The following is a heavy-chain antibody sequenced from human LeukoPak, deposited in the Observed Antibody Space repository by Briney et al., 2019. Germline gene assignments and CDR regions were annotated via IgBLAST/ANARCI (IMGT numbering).Heavy chain of an antibody. Sequence: PSETLSLTCTISGGSISSYYWSWIRQPPGKGLEWIGYIYTSGSTNYNPSLNSRVTILVDTSKNQISLKLSSVTAADTAVYYCARHVTTYSPFDTWGQGTLVTVSS. J-gene: IGHJ5*02. V-gene: IGHV4-4*09. CDR3: ARHVTTYSPFDT. CDR1: GGSISSYY. D-gene: IGHD2-15*01. CDR2: IYTSGST.